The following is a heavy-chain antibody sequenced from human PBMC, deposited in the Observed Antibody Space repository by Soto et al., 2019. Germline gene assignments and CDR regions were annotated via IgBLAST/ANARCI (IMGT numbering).Heavy chain of an antibody. J-gene: IGHJ6*02. CDR2: ISGSGGST. CDR1: GFTFSSYA. CDR3: AKDLEQLARYYYYGMDV. Sequence: PGGSLSLSCAASGFTFSSYAMSWVRQAPVNVLEWVSAISGSGGSTYYADSVKGRFTISRDNSKNTLYLQMNSLRAEDTAVYYCAKDLEQLARYYYYGMDVWGQGTTVTVSS. V-gene: IGHV3-23*01. D-gene: IGHD6-6*01.